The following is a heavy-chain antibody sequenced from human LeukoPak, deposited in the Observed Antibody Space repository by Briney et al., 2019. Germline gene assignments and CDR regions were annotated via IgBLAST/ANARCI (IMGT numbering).Heavy chain of an antibody. J-gene: IGHJ4*02. CDR1: GGSISSGIYY. CDR2: IYTSGST. Sequence: SQTLSLTCTVSGGSISSGIYYWSWIRQPAGKGLEWIGRIYTSGSTNYNPSLKSRVTISVDTSKNQLSLKLSSVTAADTAVYYCAREPIVLVPTALYYCDYWGQGTLVTVSS. CDR3: AREPIVLVPTALYYCDY. D-gene: IGHD2-2*01. V-gene: IGHV4-61*02.